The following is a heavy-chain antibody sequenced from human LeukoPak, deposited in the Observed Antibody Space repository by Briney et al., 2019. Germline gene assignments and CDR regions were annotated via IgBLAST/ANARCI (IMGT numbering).Heavy chain of an antibody. CDR1: GFTFNDYD. J-gene: IGHJ6*01. CDR3: ARDGMTNWGSRSVFGIDV. CDR2: IGSTGET. D-gene: IGHD7-27*01. V-gene: IGHV3-13*04. Sequence: GGSLRLSCAASGFTFNDYDMHWVRQPTGKGLEWVSLIGSTGETSYSGSVKGRFTISRDNAKNSLYLQMNILRPGDTAVYYCARDGMTNWGSRSVFGIDVWGQGTTVTVSS.